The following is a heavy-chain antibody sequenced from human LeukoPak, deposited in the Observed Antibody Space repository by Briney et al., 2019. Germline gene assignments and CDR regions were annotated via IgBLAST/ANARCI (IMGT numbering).Heavy chain of an antibody. D-gene: IGHD3-3*01. V-gene: IGHV1-18*01. Sequence: ASVKVSCKASGYTFTSYGISWVRQAPGQGLEWMGWISAYNGNTNYAQKLQGRVTMTTDTSTSTAHMELRSLRSDDTAVYYCARAPLPQYYDFWSGYYWFDYWGQGTLVTVSS. CDR2: ISAYNGNT. J-gene: IGHJ4*02. CDR1: GYTFTSYG. CDR3: ARAPLPQYYDFWSGYYWFDY.